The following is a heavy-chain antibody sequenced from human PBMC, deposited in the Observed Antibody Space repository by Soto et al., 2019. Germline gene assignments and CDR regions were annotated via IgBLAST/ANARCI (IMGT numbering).Heavy chain of an antibody. V-gene: IGHV3-30*18. CDR3: AKDWGSSGWFNWFNP. CDR2: ISHSGTSK. CDR1: GFTVATTG. J-gene: IGHJ5*02. Sequence: QVQLVESGGGVVQPGESLQVACAASGFTVATTGMHWVRQAPGKGLEWVAMISHSGTSKVYIDSVQGRFTISRDNARNNLYLQMSSLRPEDTAIYYCAKDWGSSGWFNWFNPWGQGVLVTVS. D-gene: IGHD6-19*01.